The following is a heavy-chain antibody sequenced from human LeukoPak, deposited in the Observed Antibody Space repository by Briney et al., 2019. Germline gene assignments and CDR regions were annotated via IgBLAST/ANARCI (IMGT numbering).Heavy chain of an antibody. CDR3: ARHGLVGASTWFDP. CDR2: IYYSGST. Sequence: SQTLSLTCTVSGGSISSGGYYWSWIRQHLGKGLEWIGYIYYSGSTYYNPSLKSRVTISVDTSKNQFSLKLSSVTAADTAVYYCARHGLVGASTWFDPWGQGTLVTVSS. J-gene: IGHJ5*02. V-gene: IGHV4-31*03. CDR1: GGSISSGGYY. D-gene: IGHD1-26*01.